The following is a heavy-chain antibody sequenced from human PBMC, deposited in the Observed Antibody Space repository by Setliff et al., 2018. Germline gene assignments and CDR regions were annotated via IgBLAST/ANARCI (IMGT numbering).Heavy chain of an antibody. CDR3: ATDVPACRGSTCYNAFDV. CDR2: IIPIFGTV. Sequence: SVKVSCKASGGTFSSYAITWVRQAPGQGLEWMGGIIPIFGTVNYAQKFQGRVTITTDESTSTAYMELSSLRSEDTAVYYCATDVPACRGSTCYNAFDVWGQGTMVTVSS. J-gene: IGHJ3*01. D-gene: IGHD2-2*02. CDR1: GGTFSSYA. V-gene: IGHV1-69*05.